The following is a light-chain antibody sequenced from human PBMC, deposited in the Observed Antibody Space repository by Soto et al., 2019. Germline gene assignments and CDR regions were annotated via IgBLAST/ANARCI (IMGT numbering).Light chain of an antibody. J-gene: IGKJ4*01. CDR1: QVISKY. Sequence: IQLTQSPSSLSASVGDRVTITCRARQVISKYLAWYQQKPCKAPKLLIYLASTLQGGVPSRFSGSGSGTDFSRTSSSLQPEDVATYYFQYRNSFPLTFGGGTKVEIK. CDR2: LAS. CDR3: QYRNSFPLT. V-gene: IGKV1-9*01.